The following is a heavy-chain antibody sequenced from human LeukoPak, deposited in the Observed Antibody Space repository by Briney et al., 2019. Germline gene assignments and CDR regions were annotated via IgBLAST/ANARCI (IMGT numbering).Heavy chain of an antibody. CDR2: INHSGST. D-gene: IGHD6-13*01. CDR3: ARRKVAAAGYNWFDP. V-gene: IGHV4-39*07. CDR1: GGSISSSSYY. Sequence: SETLSLTCTVSGGSISSSSYYWGWIRQPPGKGLEWIGEINHSGSTNYNPSLKSRVTISVDTSKNQFSLKLSSVTAADTAVYYCARRKVAAAGYNWFDPWGQGTLVTVSS. J-gene: IGHJ5*02.